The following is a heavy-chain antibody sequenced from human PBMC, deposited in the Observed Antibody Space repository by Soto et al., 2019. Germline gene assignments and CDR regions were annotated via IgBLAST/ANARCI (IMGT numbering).Heavy chain of an antibody. CDR2: ISYIGGT. D-gene: IGHD3-22*01. V-gene: IGHV4-31*03. Sequence: SVTLPFTCTVSRGSISSGAYYWSWIRQHPGKGLEWIGYISYIGGTYYNPSLKSRVTISADTSKNQFSLKLSSVTAADTAVYFCAMITPDSSGYYSLVFDYWGQGTLVTVSS. CDR1: RGSISSGAYY. CDR3: AMITPDSSGYYSLVFDY. J-gene: IGHJ4*02.